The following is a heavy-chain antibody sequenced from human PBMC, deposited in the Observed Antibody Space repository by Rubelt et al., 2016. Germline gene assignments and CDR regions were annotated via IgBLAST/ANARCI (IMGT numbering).Heavy chain of an antibody. J-gene: IGHJ3*02. V-gene: IGHV4-59*01. CDR1: GGSISSYY. CDR3: ARPGVGSGTYLHAFDI. CDR2: IYYSGST. D-gene: IGHD1-26*01. Sequence: QVQLQESGPGLVKPSETLSLTCTVSGGSISSYYWSWIRQPPGKGLEWIGYIYYSGSTNYNPSLKSRVTISVDTSKNQFSLRLSSVTAADTAVYYCARPGVGSGTYLHAFDIWGQGTMVTVSS.